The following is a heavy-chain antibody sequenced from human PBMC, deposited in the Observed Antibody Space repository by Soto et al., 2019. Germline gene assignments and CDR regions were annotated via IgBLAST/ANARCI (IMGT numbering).Heavy chain of an antibody. CDR2: IYSGGST. Sequence: EVQLVESGGGLVQPGGSLRLSCAASGFTVSSNYMSWVRQAPGKGLEWVSVIYSGGSTYYADSVKGRFTISRHNSKNTGYRQRNSLRAEDAAVYYWARGRDCGGDCPNWFDPWGQGTLVTVSS. J-gene: IGHJ5*02. V-gene: IGHV3-53*04. CDR3: ARGRDCGGDCPNWFDP. D-gene: IGHD2-21*02. CDR1: GFTVSSNY.